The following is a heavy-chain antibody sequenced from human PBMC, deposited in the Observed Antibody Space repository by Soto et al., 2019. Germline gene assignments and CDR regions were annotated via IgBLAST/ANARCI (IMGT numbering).Heavy chain of an antibody. Sequence: EVQLVESGGGLVQPGGSLRLSCAASGFIFSSHWMHWVRQSAEKGLVWVSRINSAGSSTAYADSVKGRFTISRDNAKNTPYLQMNSLRVDDTAVYYCARDRPDISNPTGHPMFDLWGQGTQVTVSS. CDR1: GFIFSSHW. CDR3: ARDRPDISNPTGHPMFDL. J-gene: IGHJ5*02. V-gene: IGHV3-74*01. D-gene: IGHD6-6*01. CDR2: INSAGSST.